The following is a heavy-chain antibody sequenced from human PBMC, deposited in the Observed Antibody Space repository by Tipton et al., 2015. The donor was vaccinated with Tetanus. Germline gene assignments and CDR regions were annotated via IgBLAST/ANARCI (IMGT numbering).Heavy chain of an antibody. D-gene: IGHD1-7*01. CDR3: ARDFFELRSPFFVMDV. Sequence: RSLRLSCAASGFPLSNYGTNWVRQAPGKGLEWVAVLWYDGVNQFYADSVKGRFTISRDNSKNMVFLQMNSLRVEDTATYYCARDFFELRSPFFVMDVCGRGTTVTFSS. CDR1: GFPLSNYG. CDR2: LWYDGVNQ. V-gene: IGHV3-33*01. J-gene: IGHJ6*02.